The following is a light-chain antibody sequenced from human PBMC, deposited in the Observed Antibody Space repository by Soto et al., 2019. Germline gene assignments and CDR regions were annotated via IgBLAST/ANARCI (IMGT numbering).Light chain of an antibody. J-gene: IGKJ4*01. CDR1: QSVSSTY. CDR3: QQYGTSPIT. Sequence: IVLTQSPGTLSLSPGERATLSCRASQSVSSTYLAWYQQKPGQAPRLLIYGASSRATGIPDRFSGSGSGTDFTLTISRLEPEDSAVYFCQQYGTSPITFGGGTKVEIK. V-gene: IGKV3-20*01. CDR2: GAS.